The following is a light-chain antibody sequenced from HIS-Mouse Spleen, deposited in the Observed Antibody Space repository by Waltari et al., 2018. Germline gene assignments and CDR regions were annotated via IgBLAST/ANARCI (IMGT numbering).Light chain of an antibody. CDR3: YSTDSSGNHRV. J-gene: IGLJ2*01. V-gene: IGLV3-10*01. CDR1: AFPQHY. Sequence: SYELPHPPSVSVSPGQTARLTCSGDAFPQHYAYWSQQKSGRAPVLVIYEDSKRPAGIPERFSGSSSGTMATLTISGAQVEDEADYYCYSTDSSGNHRVFGGGTKLTVL. CDR2: EDS.